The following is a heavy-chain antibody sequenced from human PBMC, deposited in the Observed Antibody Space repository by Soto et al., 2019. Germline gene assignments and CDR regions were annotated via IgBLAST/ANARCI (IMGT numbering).Heavy chain of an antibody. CDR1: GYTFTGFH. CDR3: AKGLWTVGNCSGGSCYEGMDV. D-gene: IGHD2-15*01. V-gene: IGHV1-2*02. J-gene: IGHJ6*02. CDR2: INPKSGDT. Sequence: ASVKVSCKASGYTFTGFHLHWVRQAPGQGLEWMGWINPKSGDTNYAQKFLGRVTMTRDTSISTGYMELSGLNYDDTAQYYSAKGLWTVGNCSGGSCYEGMDVWGQGTTVTVSS.